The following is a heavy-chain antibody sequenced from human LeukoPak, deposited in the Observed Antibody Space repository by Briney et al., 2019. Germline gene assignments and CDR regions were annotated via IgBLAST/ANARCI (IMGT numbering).Heavy chain of an antibody. J-gene: IGHJ4*02. CDR2: INKDGSSI. CDR3: ARGYTYGSIDY. D-gene: IGHD5-18*01. Sequence: TGGSLSLSCAASGLTFSSFWMHWVRQVPREGLVWVSRINKDGSSITYADSVKGRFTISRDNAKNTLYLQMNSLRAEYTSVYYCARGYTYGSIDYWGQGTLVTVSS. CDR1: GLTFSSFW. V-gene: IGHV3-74*03.